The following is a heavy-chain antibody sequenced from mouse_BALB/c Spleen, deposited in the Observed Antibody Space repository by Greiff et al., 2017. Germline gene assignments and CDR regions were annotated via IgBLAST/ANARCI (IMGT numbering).Heavy chain of an antibody. Sequence: EVQGVESGGGLVKLGGSLKLSCAASGFTFSSYYMSWVRQTPEKRLELVAAINSNGGSTYYPDTVKGRFTISRDNAKNTLYLQMSSLKSEDTALYYGARHYYGSSDWYFDVWGAGTTVTVSA. D-gene: IGHD1-1*01. CDR1: GFTFSSYY. CDR3: ARHYYGSSDWYFDV. J-gene: IGHJ1*01. V-gene: IGHV5-6-2*01. CDR2: INSNGGST.